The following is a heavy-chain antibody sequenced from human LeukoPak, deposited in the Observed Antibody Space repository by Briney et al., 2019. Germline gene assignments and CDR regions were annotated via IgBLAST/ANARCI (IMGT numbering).Heavy chain of an antibody. Sequence: SQTLSLTCAISGDSVTSGIWNWIRQSPSRGLEWLGRTYHWSKWFNDYAVSVESRMTINADTSRNQFSLKVTSVTAADTAVYYCARDRVVASSHYYGMDVWGQGTTVTVSS. CDR3: ARDRVVASSHYYGMDV. CDR1: GDSVTSGI. CDR2: TYHWSKWFN. J-gene: IGHJ6*02. V-gene: IGHV6-1*01. D-gene: IGHD2-15*01.